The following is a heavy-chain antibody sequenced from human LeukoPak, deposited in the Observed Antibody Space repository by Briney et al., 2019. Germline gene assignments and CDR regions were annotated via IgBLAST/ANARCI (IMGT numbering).Heavy chain of an antibody. CDR3: AKSLSSGLIYFDY. CDR2: ISWNSGSI. CDR1: GFTFDNYA. J-gene: IGHJ4*02. V-gene: IGHV3-9*01. Sequence: GGSLRLSCAASGFTFDNYAMHWVRQAPGKGLEWVSGISWNSGSIVYADSVKGRFTISRDNSKNTLYLQMNSLRAEDTDLYYCAKSLSSGLIYFDYWGQGTLVTVSS. D-gene: IGHD6-19*01.